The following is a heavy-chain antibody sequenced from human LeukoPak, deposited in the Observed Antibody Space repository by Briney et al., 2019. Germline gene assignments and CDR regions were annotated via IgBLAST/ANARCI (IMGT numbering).Heavy chain of an antibody. D-gene: IGHD3-10*01. V-gene: IGHV1-2*02. CDR3: ARERQFYYGSGSPYYFDY. CDR2: INPNSGGT. Sequence: ASVKVSCKASGYTFTGYYMHWVRQAPGQGLEWMGWINPNSGGTNYAQKFQGRVTMTRDTSISTAYMELSRLRSDDTAVYYCARERQFYYGSGSPYYFDYWGQGTLVTVSS. J-gene: IGHJ4*02. CDR1: GYTFTGYY.